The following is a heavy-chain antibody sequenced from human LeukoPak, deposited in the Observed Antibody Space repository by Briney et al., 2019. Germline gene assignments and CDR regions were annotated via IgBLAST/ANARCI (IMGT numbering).Heavy chain of an antibody. J-gene: IGHJ5*02. CDR3: ARGRSSTSRKGYMGRWFDP. V-gene: IGHV4-34*01. Sequence: SETLSLTCAVYGGSFSGYYWSWIRQPPGKGLEWIGEINHSGSTNYNPSLKSRVAISVDTSKNQFSLKLSSVTAADTAVYYCARGRSSTSRKGYMGRWFDPWGQGTLVTAPS. CDR2: INHSGST. CDR1: GGSFSGYY. D-gene: IGHD2-2*01.